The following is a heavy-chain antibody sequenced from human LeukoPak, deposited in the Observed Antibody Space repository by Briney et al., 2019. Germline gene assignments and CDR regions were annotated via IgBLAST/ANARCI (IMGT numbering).Heavy chain of an antibody. CDR2: FYYSGST. D-gene: IGHD6-13*01. V-gene: IGHV4-39*01. CDR3: ARQPHTIATPVDY. CDR1: GGSISSTSYY. J-gene: IGHJ4*02. Sequence: SETLSLTCTVSGGSISSTSYYWAWIRQPPGKGLEWIGSFYYSGSTYYNPSLKSRVTISVDTSKNHFSLKLSSVTAADTAVYYCARQPHTIATPVDYWGQGTLVTVSS.